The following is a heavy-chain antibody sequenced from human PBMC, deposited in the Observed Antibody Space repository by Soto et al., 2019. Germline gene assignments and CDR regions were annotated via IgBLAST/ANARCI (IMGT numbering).Heavy chain of an antibody. J-gene: IGHJ3*02. V-gene: IGHV1-8*01. D-gene: IGHD2-15*01. Sequence: ASVKVSCKASGYTFTSYDINWVRQATGQGLEWMGWMNPNSGNTGYAQKFQGRVTMTRNTSISTAYMELSSLRSEDTAVYYCANIMVVAAEDAFDIWGPGTMVTVSS. CDR1: GYTFTSYD. CDR2: MNPNSGNT. CDR3: ANIMVVAAEDAFDI.